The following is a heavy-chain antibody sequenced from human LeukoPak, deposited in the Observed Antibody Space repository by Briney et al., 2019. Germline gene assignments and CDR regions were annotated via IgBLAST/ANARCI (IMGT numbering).Heavy chain of an antibody. Sequence: GGSLRLSCAASGFTFSSFAMSWVRQAPGKGLEDVSAISSNGGGTYYANSVKGRFTISRDNSKNTLYLQVGSLRVEDMGVYYCARITEGYSYGGYFDYWGQGTLDTVSS. CDR1: GFTFSSFA. J-gene: IGHJ4*02. CDR3: ARITEGYSYGGYFDY. V-gene: IGHV3-64*01. CDR2: ISSNGGGT. D-gene: IGHD5-18*01.